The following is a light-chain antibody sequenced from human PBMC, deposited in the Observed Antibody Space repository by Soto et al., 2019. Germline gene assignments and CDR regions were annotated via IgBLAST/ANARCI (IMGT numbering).Light chain of an antibody. CDR1: QSVSSSY. CDR3: QHYGWTSWT. Sequence: EIVLTQSPGTLSLSPGERATLSCRASQSVSSSYLAWYQQKPGQAPRLLIYGASRRATGIPDRFSGSGSGTDFTLSISRLEPEDVAVYYCQHYGWTSWTFGQGTKLDIK. V-gene: IGKV3-20*01. CDR2: GAS. J-gene: IGKJ1*01.